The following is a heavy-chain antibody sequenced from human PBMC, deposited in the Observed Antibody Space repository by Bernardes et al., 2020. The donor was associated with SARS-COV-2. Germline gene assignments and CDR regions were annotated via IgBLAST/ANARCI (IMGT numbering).Heavy chain of an antibody. Sequence: GGSLRLSCTATGFTFSSFGMSWVRQIPGKGLQWVSGISNNGVQTYYIDSVKGRFTVSRDNSKNTLYLIMNNLISEDTAIYFCATGVSLLGASWGQGSLVIVSS. CDR3: ATGVSLLGAS. CDR2: ISNNGVQT. J-gene: IGHJ4*02. V-gene: IGHV3-23*01. D-gene: IGHD2-8*02. CDR1: GFTFSSFG.